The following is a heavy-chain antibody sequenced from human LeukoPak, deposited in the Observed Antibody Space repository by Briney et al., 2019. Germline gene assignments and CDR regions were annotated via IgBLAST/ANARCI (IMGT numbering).Heavy chain of an antibody. J-gene: IGHJ6*03. D-gene: IGHD2-15*01. CDR3: ARRLGGGSCYSINYYYYMDV. CDR1: GGSFSGYY. V-gene: IGHV4-34*01. Sequence: PSETLSLTCAVCGGSFSGYYWSWIRQPPGKGLEWIGEINHSGSTNYNPSLKSRVTISVDTSKNQFSLKLSSVTAADTAVYYCARRLGGGSCYSINYYYYMDVWGKGTTVTVSS. CDR2: INHSGST.